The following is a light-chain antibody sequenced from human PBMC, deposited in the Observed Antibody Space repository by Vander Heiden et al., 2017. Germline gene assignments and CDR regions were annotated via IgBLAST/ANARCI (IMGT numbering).Light chain of an antibody. CDR3: QSYDHGLSGV. CDR1: SSNIGAGYD. J-gene: IGLJ3*02. V-gene: IGLV1-40*01. CDR2: GNT. Sequence: QSVLTHPPSVSGAPGQTATISCTGSSSNIGAGYDVHWYQHLPGTAPKLLIYGNTYRPSGVPDRFSGSKSGTSASLAITGLQSDDEAYYYCQSYDHGLSGVFGGGTKLTVL.